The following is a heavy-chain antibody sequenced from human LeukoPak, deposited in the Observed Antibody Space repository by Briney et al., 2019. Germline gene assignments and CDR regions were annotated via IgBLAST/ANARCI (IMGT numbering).Heavy chain of an antibody. V-gene: IGHV3-74*01. J-gene: IGHJ4*02. CDR3: AKLQVDFDY. Sequence: GGSLRLSCAASGFTFSDYWMHWVRQAPGKGPVWVSRINFDANNTLYADSVKGRFTISRDNAKSTMYLQMNSLRAEDTAVYYCAKLQVDFDYWGQGTLVTVSS. CDR1: GFTFSDYW. CDR2: INFDANNT. D-gene: IGHD2-15*01.